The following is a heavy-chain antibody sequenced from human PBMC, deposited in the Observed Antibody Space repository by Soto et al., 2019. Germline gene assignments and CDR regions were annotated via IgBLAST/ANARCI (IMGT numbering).Heavy chain of an antibody. V-gene: IGHV3-30-3*01. CDR3: ARGGNSIDYFDY. J-gene: IGHJ4*02. Sequence: GGSLRLSCAASGFTFSSYAMHWVRQAPGKGLEWVAVISYDGSNKYYADSVKGRFTISRDNSKNTLYLQMNSLRAEDTAVYYCARGGNSIDYFDYWGQGTLVTVSS. CDR1: GFTFSSYA. D-gene: IGHD6-13*01. CDR2: ISYDGSNK.